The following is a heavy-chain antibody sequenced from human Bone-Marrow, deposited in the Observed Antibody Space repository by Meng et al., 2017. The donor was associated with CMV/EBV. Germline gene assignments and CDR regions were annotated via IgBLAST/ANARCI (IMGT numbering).Heavy chain of an antibody. V-gene: IGHV4-61*02. CDR3: ARAGSLGYGGNPFGY. Sequence: QVQLQESGPGLVKPSQTLSLPCTASGGSISSGSYYWSWLRQPAGKGLEWVGRVYSSGGTTSYNPSLKSRVTISVDTSKNQFSLKLRSVTAADTAVYYCARAGSLGYGGNPFGYWGQGALVTVAS. J-gene: IGHJ4*02. CDR2: VYSSGGTT. D-gene: IGHD4-23*01. CDR1: GGSISSGSYY.